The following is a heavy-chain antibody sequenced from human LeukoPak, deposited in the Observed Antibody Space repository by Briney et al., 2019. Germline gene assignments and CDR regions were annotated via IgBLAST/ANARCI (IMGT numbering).Heavy chain of an antibody. V-gene: IGHV3-48*03. CDR3: ARGVPYGAVWYFDL. CDR1: GFTFSRYE. D-gene: IGHD4-17*01. CDR2: ISSSGSTI. Sequence: GGSLRLSCAASGFTFSRYEMNWVRRAPGKGLEWVSYISSSGSTIYYADSVKGRFTISRDNAKNSLYLQMNSLRAEDTAVYYCARGVPYGAVWYFDLWGRGTLVTVSS. J-gene: IGHJ2*01.